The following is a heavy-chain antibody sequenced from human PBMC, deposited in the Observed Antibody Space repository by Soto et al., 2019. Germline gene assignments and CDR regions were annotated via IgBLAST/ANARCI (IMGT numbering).Heavy chain of an antibody. D-gene: IGHD3-3*01. J-gene: IGHJ6*02. CDR2: INHSGST. CDR1: GGSFSGYY. Sequence: SETLSLTGAVYGGSFSGYYWSWIRQPPGKGLEWIGEINHSGSTNYNPSLKSRVTISVDTSKNQFSLKLSSVTAADTAVYYCARPMGLAGFSHYSYYAMDFWVQRTTLPVFS. CDR3: ARPMGLAGFSHYSYYAMDF. V-gene: IGHV4-34*01.